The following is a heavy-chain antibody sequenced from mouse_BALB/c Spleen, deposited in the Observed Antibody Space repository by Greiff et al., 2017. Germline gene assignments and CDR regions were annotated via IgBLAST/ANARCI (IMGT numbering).Heavy chain of an antibody. J-gene: IGHJ3*01. CDR1: GYTFTDYE. CDR3: TRVYYDYERFAY. V-gene: IGHV1-15*01. Sequence: QVQLQQSGAELVRPGASVTLSCKASGYTFTDYEMHWVKQTPVHGLEWIGAIDPETGGTAYNQKFKGKATLTADKSSSTAYMELRSLTSEDSAVYYCTRVYYDYERFAYWGQGTLVTVSA. D-gene: IGHD2-4*01. CDR2: IDPETGGT.